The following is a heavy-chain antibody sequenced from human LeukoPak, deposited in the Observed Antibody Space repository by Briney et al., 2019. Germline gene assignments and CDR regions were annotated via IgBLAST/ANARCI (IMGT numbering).Heavy chain of an antibody. D-gene: IGHD3-22*01. CDR3: ANWAYDSSGAAMS. V-gene: IGHV3-23*01. CDR2: ISGSGGST. CDR1: GFTFSSYA. Sequence: GGSLRLSCAASGFTFSSYAMSWVRQAPGKGLEWVSAISGSGGSTYYADSVKGRFTISRDNSKNTLYLQMNSLGAEDTAVYYCANWAYDSSGAAMSWGQGTLVTVSS. J-gene: IGHJ5*02.